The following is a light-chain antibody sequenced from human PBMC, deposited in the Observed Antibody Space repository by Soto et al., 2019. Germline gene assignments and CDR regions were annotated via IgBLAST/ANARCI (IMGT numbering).Light chain of an antibody. CDR2: DNN. CDR1: SSNIGNSF. J-gene: IGLJ1*01. Sequence: QSALTQPPSVSAAPGRTVTISCSGSSSNIGNSFVSWYQQLPGTAPRLLIYDNNERPSGIPDRSSGSKSGTSATLGITGLQTGDEADYYCGAWDGGLSAFVFGTGTKVTVL. CDR3: GAWDGGLSAFV. V-gene: IGLV1-51*01.